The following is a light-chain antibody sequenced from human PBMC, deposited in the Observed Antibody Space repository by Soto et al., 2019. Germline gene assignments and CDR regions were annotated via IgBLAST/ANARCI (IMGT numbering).Light chain of an antibody. CDR1: SSDLCNYNY. CDR3: SSYPTNTVI. V-gene: IGLV2-14*03. Sequence: QSALTQPASVSGSPGQSITISCTGTSSDLCNYNYVSWYQQHPGKAPKLIIYDVNNRPSGVSNRFSGSKSGNTASLTISGLQAEDEADYYCSSYPTNTVIFGGGTKLTVL. CDR2: DVN. J-gene: IGLJ2*01.